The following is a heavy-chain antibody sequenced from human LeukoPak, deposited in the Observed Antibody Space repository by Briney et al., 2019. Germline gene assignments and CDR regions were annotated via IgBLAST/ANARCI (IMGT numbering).Heavy chain of an antibody. CDR3: ARVEVPRDINDWYFDL. V-gene: IGHV4-38-2*02. Sequence: PSETLSLTCTVSGHSIAHGFFWAWIRQPPGGGLEWIGSLYHSGTTYYNTSLKSRISTSVDTSKNQFSLKLRLVTAADTAVYYCARVEVPRDINDWYFDLWGRGTLVTVSS. D-gene: IGHD2-15*01. CDR2: LYHSGTT. CDR1: GHSIAHGFF. J-gene: IGHJ2*01.